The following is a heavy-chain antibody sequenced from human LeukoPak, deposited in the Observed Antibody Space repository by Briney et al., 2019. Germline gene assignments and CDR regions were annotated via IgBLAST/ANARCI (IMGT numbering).Heavy chain of an antibody. J-gene: IGHJ6*04. CDR3: ARDRDTAMAPRYYYGVDV. CDR2: IYYSGST. D-gene: IGHD5-18*01. Sequence: PSETLSLTCTVSGGSVSSGSYYWSWIRQPPGKGLEWIGYIYYSGSTNYNPSLKSRVTISVDTSKNQFSLKLSSVTAADTAVYYCARDRDTAMAPRYYYGVDVWGKGTTVTVSS. CDR1: GGSVSSGSYY. V-gene: IGHV4-61*01.